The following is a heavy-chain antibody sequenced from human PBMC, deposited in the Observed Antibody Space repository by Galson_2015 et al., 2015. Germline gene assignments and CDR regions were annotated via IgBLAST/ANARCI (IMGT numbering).Heavy chain of an antibody. CDR1: GFTFSSYA. J-gene: IGHJ3*02. Sequence: SLRLSCAASGFTFSSYAMSWVRQAPGKGLVWVSAISGSGGSTYYADSVKGRFTISRDNSKNTLYLQMNSLRAEDTAVYYCAKDLPSRLTYCTNGVCYGGAFYIWGQGTMVTVSS. CDR2: ISGSGGST. V-gene: IGHV3-23*01. CDR3: AKDLPSRLTYCTNGVCYGGAFYI. D-gene: IGHD2-8*01.